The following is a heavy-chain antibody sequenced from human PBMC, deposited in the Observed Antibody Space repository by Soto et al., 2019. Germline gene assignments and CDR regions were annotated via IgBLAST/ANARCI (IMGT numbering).Heavy chain of an antibody. CDR3: AKGGAPKSYVGTPYYDILTGYYPLDY. CDR1: GFTFSSYA. Sequence: PGGSLRLSCAASGFTFSSYAMSWVRQAPGKGLEWVSAISGSGGSTYYADSVKGRFTISRDNSKNTLYLQMNSLRAEDTAVYYCAKGGAPKSYVGTPYYDILTGYYPLDYWGQGTLVTVSS. CDR2: ISGSGGST. V-gene: IGHV3-23*01. J-gene: IGHJ4*02. D-gene: IGHD3-9*01.